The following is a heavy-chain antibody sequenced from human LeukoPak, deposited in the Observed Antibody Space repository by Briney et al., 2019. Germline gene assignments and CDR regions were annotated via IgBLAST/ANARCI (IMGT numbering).Heavy chain of an antibody. CDR1: GGSISSYY. V-gene: IGHV4-4*07. CDR3: ARDRYSGYDRGNWFDP. Sequence: PSETLSLTCTVSGGSISSYYWSWIRQPAGKGLEWIGRIYTSGSTNYNPSLKSRVTMSVDTSKNQFSLKLSSVTAADTAVYYCARDRYSGYDRGNWFDPWGQGTLVTVSS. D-gene: IGHD5-12*01. CDR2: IYTSGST. J-gene: IGHJ5*02.